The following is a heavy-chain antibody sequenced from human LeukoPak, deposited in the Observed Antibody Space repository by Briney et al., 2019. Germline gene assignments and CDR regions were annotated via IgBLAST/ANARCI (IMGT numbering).Heavy chain of an antibody. V-gene: IGHV3-66*01. CDR1: GFTVSSNY. D-gene: IGHD3-16*02. Sequence: PGGSLRLSCAASGFTVSSNYMSWVRQAPGKGLEWVSVIYSGGSTYYADSVKGRFTISRDNSKNTLYLQMNSLRAEDTAVYYCASRDHDYVWGSYRHPWDYWGQGTLVTVSS. CDR3: ASRDHDYVWGSYRHPWDY. J-gene: IGHJ4*02. CDR2: IYSGGST.